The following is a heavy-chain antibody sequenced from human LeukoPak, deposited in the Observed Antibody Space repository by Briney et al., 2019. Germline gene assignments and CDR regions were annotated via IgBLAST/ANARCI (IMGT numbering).Heavy chain of an antibody. V-gene: IGHV3-9*01. Sequence: GGSLRLSCAASGFTFDDYAMHWVRQAPGKGLEWVSGISWNSGSIGYADSVKGRFTISRDNAKNSLYLQMNSLRAEDTALYYCVKDALKDYDSSGYQDYWGQGTLVTVSS. J-gene: IGHJ4*02. CDR1: GFTFDDYA. CDR2: ISWNSGSI. CDR3: VKDALKDYDSSGYQDY. D-gene: IGHD3-22*01.